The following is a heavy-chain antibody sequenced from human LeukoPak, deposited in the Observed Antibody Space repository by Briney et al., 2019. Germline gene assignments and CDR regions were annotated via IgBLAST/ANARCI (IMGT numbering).Heavy chain of an antibody. CDR2: IYTSGST. Sequence: SETLSLTCTVSGGSISSYYWSWIRQPAGKGLEWIGRIYTSGSTNYNPSLKSRVTMSVDTSKNQFSLKLSSVTAADTAVYYRARNSKDAPYYYYYYMDVWGKGTTVTVSS. D-gene: IGHD2-15*01. CDR3: ARNSKDAPYYYYYYMDV. V-gene: IGHV4-4*07. CDR1: GGSISSYY. J-gene: IGHJ6*03.